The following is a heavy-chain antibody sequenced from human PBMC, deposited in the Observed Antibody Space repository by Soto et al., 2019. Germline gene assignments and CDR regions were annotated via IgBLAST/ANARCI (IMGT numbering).Heavy chain of an antibody. J-gene: IGHJ6*02. V-gene: IGHV1-69*01. CDR1: GGTFSNYA. CDR3: ARHGPPYQLVSTPSYYYGMDV. Sequence: QVQLVQSGAEVKKPGSSVKVSCKASGGTFSNYAISWVRQAPGQGLEWMGGIIPFFGTANSAQKFQVRVKITADESTSTAYMDLSSLRSEDTAVYYCARHGPPYQLVSTPSYYYGMDVWGQGTTVTVSS. D-gene: IGHD2-2*01. CDR2: IIPFFGTA.